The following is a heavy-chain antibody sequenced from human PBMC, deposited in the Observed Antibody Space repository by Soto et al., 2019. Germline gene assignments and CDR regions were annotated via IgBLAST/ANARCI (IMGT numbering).Heavy chain of an antibody. V-gene: IGHV4-39*01. CDR2: IYYTGST. CDR3: TLGSGWKDFDY. D-gene: IGHD3-22*01. Sequence: SETLSLTCTVSGGSITSSSYYWGWIRQPPGKGLEWIGSIYYTGSTYYNPSLKSRVTISVDTSKNQFSLKLRSVTAADTAVYYCTLGSGWKDFDYWGQGTLVTVSS. J-gene: IGHJ4*02. CDR1: GGSITSSSYY.